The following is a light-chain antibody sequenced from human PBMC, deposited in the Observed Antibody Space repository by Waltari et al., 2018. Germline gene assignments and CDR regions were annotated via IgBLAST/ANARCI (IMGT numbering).Light chain of an antibody. CDR2: AAS. J-gene: IGKJ1*01. Sequence: SCRCSQRISKYFVWYQQRPGQAPRLLIYAASTRATGIPDRFSGSGFGTDFSLTISRLEPEDFAVYYCQNHERLPATFGQGTRVEIK. V-gene: IGKV3-20*01. CDR3: QNHERLPAT. CDR1: QRISKY.